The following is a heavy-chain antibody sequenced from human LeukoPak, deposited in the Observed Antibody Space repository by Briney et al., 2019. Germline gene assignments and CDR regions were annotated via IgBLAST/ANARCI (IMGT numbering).Heavy chain of an antibody. D-gene: IGHD5-18*01. J-gene: IGHJ6*02. CDR3: ARGTADDGYYYYYGMDV. CDR2: MNPNSGNT. V-gene: IGHV1-8*01. CDR1: GYTFTSYD. Sequence: GASVKVSCKASGYTFTSYDINWVRQATGQGLEWMGWMNPNSGNTGYAQKFQGRVTMTRNTSISTAYMELSSLRSEDTAVYYCARGTADDGYYYYYGMDVWGQGTTVTVSS.